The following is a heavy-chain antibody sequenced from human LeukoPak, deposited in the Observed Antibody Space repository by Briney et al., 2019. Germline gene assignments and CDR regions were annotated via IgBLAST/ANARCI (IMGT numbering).Heavy chain of an antibody. CDR2: INPSGGST. Sequence: ASVRVSCKASGYTFTSYYMHWVRQAPGQGLEWMGIINPSGGSTSYAQKFQGRVTMTRDTSTSTVYMELSSLRSEDTAVYYCARDNYDYGDFDYWGQGTLVTVSS. V-gene: IGHV1-46*01. D-gene: IGHD4-17*01. CDR1: GYTFTSYY. CDR3: ARDNYDYGDFDY. J-gene: IGHJ4*02.